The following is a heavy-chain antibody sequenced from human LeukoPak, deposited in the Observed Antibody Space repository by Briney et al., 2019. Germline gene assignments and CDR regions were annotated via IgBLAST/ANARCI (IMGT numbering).Heavy chain of an antibody. CDR2: IYNSGSN. V-gene: IGHV4-38-2*02. CDR1: GYSISSGYY. J-gene: IGHJ6*03. CDR3: ARLGARYYYYYMDV. Sequence: SETLSLTCTVSGYSISSGYYWGWIRPAPGKGLEWIGSIYNSGSNYYNPSLKSRVTISVDTSKNQFSLKLSSVTAADTAVYYCARLGARYYYYYMDVWGKGTTVTVSS. D-gene: IGHD1-26*01.